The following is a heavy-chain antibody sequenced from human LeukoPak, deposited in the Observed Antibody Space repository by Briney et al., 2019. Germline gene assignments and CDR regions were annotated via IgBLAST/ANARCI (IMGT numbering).Heavy chain of an antibody. CDR3: ARADRLDGGPYLIGP. V-gene: IGHV1-2*02. J-gene: IGHJ5*02. Sequence: ASVKVSCKTSGYSFTDYYMHWVRQAPGQGLEWMGWINPNSGGTSSAQKFQGRVTMTRDTSITTVYMEVSWLTSDDTAIYYCARADRLDGGPYLIGPWGQGTLVTVPS. CDR1: GYSFTDYY. D-gene: IGHD2-21*01. CDR2: INPNSGGT.